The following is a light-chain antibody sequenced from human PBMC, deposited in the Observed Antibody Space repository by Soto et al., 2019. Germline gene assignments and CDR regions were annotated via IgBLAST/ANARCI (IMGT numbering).Light chain of an antibody. J-gene: IGLJ7*01. CDR2: STN. Sequence: QTVVTQEPSFSVSLGGTVTLTCGLGSGSVSTSYYPSWYQQTPGQAPRTLIYSTNTRSSGVPDRFSGSILGNKAALTITGAQADDESDYYCVLYMGSGIPVFGGGTQLTVL. V-gene: IGLV8-61*01. CDR1: SGSVSTSYY. CDR3: VLYMGSGIPV.